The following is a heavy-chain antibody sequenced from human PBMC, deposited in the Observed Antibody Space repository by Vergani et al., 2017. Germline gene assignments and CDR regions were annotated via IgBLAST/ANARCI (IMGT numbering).Heavy chain of an antibody. CDR2: IIPIFGTA. CDR3: ARLLRFYDSSGYYGGYDAFDI. V-gene: IGHV1-69*12. Sequence: QVQLVQSGAEVKKPGSSVKVSCKASGGTFSSYAISWVRQAPGHGLEWTGGIIPIFGTATYAQKFQGRVTITADESTSTAYMGLSSLRSEDTAVYYCARLLRFYDSSGYYGGYDAFDIWGQGTMVTVSS. J-gene: IGHJ3*02. CDR1: GGTFSSYA. D-gene: IGHD3-22*01.